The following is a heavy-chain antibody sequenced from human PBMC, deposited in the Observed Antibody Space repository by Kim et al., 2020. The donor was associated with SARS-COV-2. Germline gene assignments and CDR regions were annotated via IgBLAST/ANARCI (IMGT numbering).Heavy chain of an antibody. Sequence: ADSVKGRFTISRNNTRNTLYLQMNSMRAEDTAVYYCAKEGAAAGTIPFDYWGQGTLVTVSS. V-gene: IGHV3-23*01. CDR3: AKEGAAAGTIPFDY. J-gene: IGHJ4*02. D-gene: IGHD6-13*01.